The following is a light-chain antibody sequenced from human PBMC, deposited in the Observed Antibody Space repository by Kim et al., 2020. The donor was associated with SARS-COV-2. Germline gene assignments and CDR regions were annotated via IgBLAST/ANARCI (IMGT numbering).Light chain of an antibody. V-gene: IGKV3-15*01. CDR1: QSFGSK. J-gene: IGKJ2*01. CDR3: QQYNNGYT. Sequence: LSVSPGERATLSCRASQSFGSKLAWYQQKPGQAPRLLIYGASTRATGIPARFSGSGSGTEFTLTISSLQSEDFAVYYCQQYNNGYTFGQGTKLEI. CDR2: GAS.